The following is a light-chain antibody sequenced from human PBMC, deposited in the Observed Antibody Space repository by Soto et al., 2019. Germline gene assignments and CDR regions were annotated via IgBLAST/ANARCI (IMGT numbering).Light chain of an antibody. CDR1: QDIRND. V-gene: IGKV1-17*01. J-gene: IGKJ1*01. CDR2: SAS. CDR3: LQHNTYPWT. Sequence: DIQMTQSPSSLSASVGDRVTITCRTSQDIRNDLVWYQQKPGKAPKRLIYSASSLQSGVPSRFSGSGSGTEFTLTISSLQPEDFATYYCLQHNTYPWTFGQGTNVDIK.